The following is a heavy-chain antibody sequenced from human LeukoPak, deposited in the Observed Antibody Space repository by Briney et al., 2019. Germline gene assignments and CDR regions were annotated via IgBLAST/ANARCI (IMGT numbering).Heavy chain of an antibody. CDR1: GGSISSSSYY. CDR2: IYYSGST. CDR3: ASGARRRFLEWLFNWFDP. Sequence: SETLSLTCTVSGGSISSSSYYWGWIRQPPGKGLEWIGSIYYSGSTYYNPSLKSRVTISVDTSKNQFSLKLSSVTAADRAVYYCASGARRRFLEWLFNWFDPWGQGTLVTVSS. J-gene: IGHJ5*02. V-gene: IGHV4-39*01. D-gene: IGHD3-3*01.